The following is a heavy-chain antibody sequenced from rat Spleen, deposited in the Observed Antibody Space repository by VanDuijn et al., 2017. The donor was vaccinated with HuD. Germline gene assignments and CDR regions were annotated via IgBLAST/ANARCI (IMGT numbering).Heavy chain of an antibody. J-gene: IGHJ2*01. CDR3: ASQYYYDGYYRDY. V-gene: IGHV2-6*01. CDR2: ILSGGST. D-gene: IGHD1-12*03. Sequence: QVQLKESGPGLVQPSQTLSLTCTVSGFSLISNSVHWVRQPPGKGLEWIAAILSGGSTYYNSALKSRLSISRDTSKSQVFLKMNSLQTEDTAIYFCASQYYYDGYYRDYWGQGVMVTVSS. CDR1: GFSLISNS.